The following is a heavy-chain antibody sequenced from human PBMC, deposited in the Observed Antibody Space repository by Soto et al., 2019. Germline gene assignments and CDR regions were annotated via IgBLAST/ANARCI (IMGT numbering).Heavy chain of an antibody. Sequence: EVQLVESGGGLVKPGGSLRLSCAASGFTFSSYSMNWVRQAPGKGLEWVSSISSGSDYIFYADSVKGRFTISRDNAKNSLFLQMNSLTAEDTAVYYCARSPVGDAFNGWGQGTGVTVSS. V-gene: IGHV3-21*01. CDR3: ARSPVGDAFNG. J-gene: IGHJ3*01. CDR2: ISSGSDYI. CDR1: GFTFSSYS.